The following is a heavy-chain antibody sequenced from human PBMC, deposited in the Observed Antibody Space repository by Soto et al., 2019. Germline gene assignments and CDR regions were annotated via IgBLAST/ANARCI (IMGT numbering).Heavy chain of an antibody. CDR1: GFTFSSYS. J-gene: IGHJ6*02. D-gene: IGHD6-13*01. CDR3: ASRIAAAATYYYYYYGMDV. V-gene: IGHV3-48*02. CDR2: ISSSSSTI. Sequence: GGSLRLSCAASGFTFSSYSMNWVRQAPGKGLEWVSYISSSSSTIYYADSVKGRFTISRDNAKNSLYLQMNSLRDEETAVYYCASRIAAAATYYYYYYGMDVWGQGTTVTVSS.